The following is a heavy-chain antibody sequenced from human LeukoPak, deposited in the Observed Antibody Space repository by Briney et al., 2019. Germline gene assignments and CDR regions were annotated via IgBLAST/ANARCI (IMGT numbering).Heavy chain of an antibody. D-gene: IGHD3-10*01. CDR2: ISSSSSYI. CDR3: ALLVSGSGSYNAFDI. J-gene: IGHJ3*02. V-gene: IGHV3-21*01. Sequence: KPGGSLRLSCAASGFTFSSYSMNWVRQAPGKGLEWVSSISSSSSYIYYADSVKGRFTISRDNAKNSLYLQMNSLRAEDTAVYYCALLVSGSGSYNAFDIWGQGTMVTVSS. CDR1: GFTFSSYS.